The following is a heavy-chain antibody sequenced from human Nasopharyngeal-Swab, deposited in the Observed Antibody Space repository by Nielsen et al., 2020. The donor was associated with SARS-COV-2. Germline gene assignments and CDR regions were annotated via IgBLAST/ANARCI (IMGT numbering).Heavy chain of an antibody. V-gene: IGHV4-30-4*01. CDR3: ARERTAPGTLYYFDY. Sequence: WIRHPPGKGLEWMGFIHQSGSTTYSPSLKSRLTMSVDTSKNQFSLKLTSVTAADTALYYCARERTAPGTLYYFDYWGQGTPATVSS. D-gene: IGHD1/OR15-1a*01. CDR2: IHQSGST. J-gene: IGHJ4*02.